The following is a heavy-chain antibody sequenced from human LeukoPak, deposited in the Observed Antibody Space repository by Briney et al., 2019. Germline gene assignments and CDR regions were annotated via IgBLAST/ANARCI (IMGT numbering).Heavy chain of an antibody. J-gene: IGHJ5*02. Sequence: GGSLRLSCAASGLTGSHNYVSWVRQAPGKGLEWVSAIHTSGDTCYADSVKGRFTISRDTSKNTLYLQINSLRVEDTAVYYCIVCGDSNHWGQGTLVTVSS. D-gene: IGHD4-17*01. CDR2: IHTSGDT. CDR1: GLTGSHNY. CDR3: IVCGDSNH. V-gene: IGHV3-53*01.